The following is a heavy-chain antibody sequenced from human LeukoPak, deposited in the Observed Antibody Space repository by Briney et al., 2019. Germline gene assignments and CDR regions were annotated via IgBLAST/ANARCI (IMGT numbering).Heavy chain of an antibody. CDR2: IRYDGSNK. J-gene: IGHJ4*02. D-gene: IGHD3-10*01. Sequence: PGGSLRLSCAASGFTFSSYGMHWVRQAPGKGLEWVAFIRYDGSNKYYADSVKGRFTISRDNSKNTLYLQMNSLRAEDTAVYYCAKDRYYYGSGSYFRSDYWGQGTLVTVSS. CDR3: AKDRYYYGSGSYFRSDY. V-gene: IGHV3-30*02. CDR1: GFTFSSYG.